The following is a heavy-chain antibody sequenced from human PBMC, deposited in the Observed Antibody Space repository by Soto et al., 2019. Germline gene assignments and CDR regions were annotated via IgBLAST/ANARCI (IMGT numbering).Heavy chain of an antibody. CDR2: ISSNSAYI. J-gene: IGHJ5*02. CDR1: GFTFSSYA. D-gene: IGHD6-13*01. CDR3: TRDASRDSSARGWFDP. V-gene: IGHV3-21*01. Sequence: GGSLRLSCAASGFTFSSYAMSWVRQAPGKGLEWVSTISSNSAYIYYTDALRGRFTISRDNAKNSLHLQMNSLRAEDTAVYYCTRDASRDSSARGWFDPWGPGTLVTVSS.